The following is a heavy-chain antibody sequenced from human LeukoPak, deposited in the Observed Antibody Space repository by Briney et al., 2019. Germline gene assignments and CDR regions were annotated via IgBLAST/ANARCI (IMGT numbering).Heavy chain of an antibody. D-gene: IGHD3-22*01. CDR1: GYTFTSYG. CDR2: ISAYNGNT. J-gene: IGHJ4*02. CDR3: ARRTLSGYYLEYDY. Sequence: ASVKISCKASGYTFTSYGISWVRQAPGQGREWMGWISAYNGNTNYAQKLQGRVTMTTDTSTRTDYMELRSLRSDDTAVYYCARRTLSGYYLEYDYWGQGTLVTVSS. V-gene: IGHV1-18*01.